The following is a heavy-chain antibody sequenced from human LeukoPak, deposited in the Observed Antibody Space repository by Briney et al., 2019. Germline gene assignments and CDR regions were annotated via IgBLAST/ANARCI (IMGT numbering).Heavy chain of an antibody. V-gene: IGHV4-31*03. CDR2: IYYSGST. CDR3: ARASPFIVGAIRWFDP. D-gene: IGHD1-26*01. Sequence: NSSETLSLTCTVSGGSISSGGYYWSWIRQHPGKGLEWIGYIYYSGSTYYNPSLKSRVTISVDTSKNQFSLKLSSVTAADTAVYYCARASPFIVGAIRWFDPWGQGTLVTVSS. J-gene: IGHJ5*02. CDR1: GGSISSGGYY.